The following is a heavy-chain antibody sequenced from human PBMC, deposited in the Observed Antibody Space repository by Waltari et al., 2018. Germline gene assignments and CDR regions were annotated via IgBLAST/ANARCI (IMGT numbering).Heavy chain of an antibody. CDR2: IYYSGNT. V-gene: IGHV4-39*07. CDR3: ARASGYVRSAFDI. Sequence: QLQLQESGPGLVKPSETLSLTCTVSGGSISSRIYYWGWIRQPPGKGLEWVGSIYYSGNTYYNPSLKSRVTISVDTSKNQFSLQLSSVTAADTAVYYCARASGYVRSAFDIWGQGTMVTVSS. CDR1: GGSISSRIYY. J-gene: IGHJ3*02. D-gene: IGHD5-12*01.